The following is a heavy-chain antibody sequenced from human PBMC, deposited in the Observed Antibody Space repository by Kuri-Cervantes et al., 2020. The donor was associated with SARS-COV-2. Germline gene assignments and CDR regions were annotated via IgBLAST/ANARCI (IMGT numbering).Heavy chain of an antibody. D-gene: IGHD2-2*02. V-gene: IGHV4-38-2*02. CDR3: AGVWPYCSSTSCYTPGAFDI. CDR2: IYHSGST. CDR1: GYSISSGYY. Sequence: SETLSLTRTVSGYSISSGYYWGWIRQPPGKGLEWIGSIYHSGSTYYNPSLKSRVTISVDTSKDQFSLKLSSVTAADTAVYYCAGVWPYCSSTSCYTPGAFDIWGQGTMVTVSS. J-gene: IGHJ3*02.